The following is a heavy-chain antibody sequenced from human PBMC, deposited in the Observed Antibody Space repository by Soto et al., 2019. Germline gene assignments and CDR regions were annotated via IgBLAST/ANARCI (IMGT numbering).Heavy chain of an antibody. V-gene: IGHV3-23*01. D-gene: IGHD6-13*01. CDR2: ISGSGGST. Sequence: EVQLLESGGGLVQPGGSLRLSCAASGFTFSSYAMSWVRQAPGKGLEWVSAISGSGGSTYYAASVKGRCSISIDHSKKPLHRQMHSLRAEDTAVYYCAKGCSSSWTRQVFCIWGQGTMVA. CDR3: AKGCSSSWTRQVFCI. J-gene: IGHJ3*02. CDR1: GFTFSSYA.